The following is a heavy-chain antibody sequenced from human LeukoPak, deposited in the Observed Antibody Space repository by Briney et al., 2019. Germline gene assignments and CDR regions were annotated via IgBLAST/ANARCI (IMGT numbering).Heavy chain of an antibody. Sequence: PSETLSLTCTVSGYSISSGYYWGWIRQPPGKGLEWIGNIYHSGTTYYNPSLKSRVTISVDTSKNQFSLKLSSVTAADTAVYYCASSSGWYGDAFDIWGQGTMVTVSS. V-gene: IGHV4-38-2*02. D-gene: IGHD6-19*01. CDR2: IYHSGTT. J-gene: IGHJ3*02. CDR3: ASSSGWYGDAFDI. CDR1: GYSISSGYY.